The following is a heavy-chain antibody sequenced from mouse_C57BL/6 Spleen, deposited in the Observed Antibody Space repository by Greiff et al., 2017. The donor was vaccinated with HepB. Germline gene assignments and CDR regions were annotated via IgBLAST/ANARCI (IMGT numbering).Heavy chain of an antibody. CDR3: ARRAAQAGYFDY. CDR2: ISGGGGNT. CDR1: GFTFSSYT. V-gene: IGHV5-9*01. J-gene: IGHJ2*01. D-gene: IGHD3-2*02. Sequence: EVKLVESGGGLVKPGGSLKLSCAASGFTFSSYTMSWVRQTPEKRLEWVATISGGGGNTYYPDSVKGRFTISRDNAKNTLYLQMSSLRSEDTALYYCARRAAQAGYFDYWGQGTTLTVSS.